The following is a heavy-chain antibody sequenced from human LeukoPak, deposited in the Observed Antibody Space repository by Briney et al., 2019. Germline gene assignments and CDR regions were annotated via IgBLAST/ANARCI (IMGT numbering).Heavy chain of an antibody. D-gene: IGHD4-17*01. Sequence: GGSLRLSCAASGFTFSSYEMNWVRQAPGKGPECISYISSSGSTIYYADSVKGRFTISRDNAQNSLYLQMNSLRAEDTALYYCARSLGTTVTTAPGYWGQGTLVTVSS. J-gene: IGHJ4*02. V-gene: IGHV3-48*03. CDR1: GFTFSSYE. CDR3: ARSLGTTVTTAPGY. CDR2: ISSSGSTI.